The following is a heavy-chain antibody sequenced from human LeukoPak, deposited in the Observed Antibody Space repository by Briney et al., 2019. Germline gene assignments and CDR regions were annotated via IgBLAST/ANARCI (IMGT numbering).Heavy chain of an antibody. J-gene: IGHJ4*02. V-gene: IGHV3-33*01. CDR1: GFTFSSYG. CDR2: IWYDGSNK. Sequence: PGGSLRLSCAASGFTFSSYGMHWVRQAPGKGLEWVAVIWYDGSNKYYADSVKGRFTISRDNSKNTLYLQMNSLRAEDTAVYYCARDQVDDSSGYYIDYWGQGTLVTVSS. D-gene: IGHD3-22*01. CDR3: ARDQVDDSSGYYIDY.